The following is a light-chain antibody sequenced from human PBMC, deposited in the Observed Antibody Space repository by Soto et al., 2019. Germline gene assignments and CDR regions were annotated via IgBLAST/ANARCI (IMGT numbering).Light chain of an antibody. J-gene: IGLJ2*01. V-gene: IGLV2-14*01. CDR1: SSDVGDYKY. CDR2: DVS. CDR3: SSYTSRTTVV. Sequence: QSALTQPASVSGSPGQSITISCTGPSSDVGDYKYVSWYQQHPGKAPKLMIYDVSSRPSGVSNRFSGSKSGNTASLTISRLQAEDEADYYCSSYTSRTTVVFGGGTKLTVL.